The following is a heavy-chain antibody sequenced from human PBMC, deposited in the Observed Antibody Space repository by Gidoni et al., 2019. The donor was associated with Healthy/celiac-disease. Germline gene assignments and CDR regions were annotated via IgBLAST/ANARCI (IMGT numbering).Heavy chain of an antibody. D-gene: IGHD3-22*01. Sequence: QGQRGEPGGGGVQLGRAGGLDCAATGGAVRSNAMHWVGQAPGKGLGWVAVISYDGSNQYYADSVKGRFTISRDNSKNTLYLQMNSLRAEYTAVYYCSRALYYYDSRGYRSVAQQADAFDIWGQGTMVTVSS. V-gene: IGHV3-30*01. CDR3: SRALYYYDSRGYRSVAQQADAFDI. CDR2: ISYDGSNQ. J-gene: IGHJ3*02. CDR1: GGAVRSNA.